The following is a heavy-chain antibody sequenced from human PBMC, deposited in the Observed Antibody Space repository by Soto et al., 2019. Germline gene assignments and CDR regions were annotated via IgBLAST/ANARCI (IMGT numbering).Heavy chain of an antibody. CDR1: GFTFGDYA. D-gene: IGHD6-13*01. CDR3: AKFGSAAVREAFDI. Sequence: EVQLVESGGGLVQPGRSLRLSCAASGFTFGDYAMHWVRQAPGKGLEWVSGISWNSGNIGYTDSVKGRFIISRDNRKTFLYLQMNSLRAEDTALYYCAKFGSAAVREAFDIWGQGTMVTVSS. V-gene: IGHV3-9*01. CDR2: ISWNSGNI. J-gene: IGHJ3*02.